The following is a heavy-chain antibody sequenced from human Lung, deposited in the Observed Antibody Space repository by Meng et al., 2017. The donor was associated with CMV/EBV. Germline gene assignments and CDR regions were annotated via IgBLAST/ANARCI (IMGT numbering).Heavy chain of an antibody. CDR1: GGSISSSSYY. CDR2: IYYSGST. V-gene: IGHV4-39*01. CDR3: ARQRPVLDAFDI. Sequence: GSLRLXCTVSGGSISSSSYYWGWIRQPPGKGLEWIGSIYYSGSTYYNPSLKSRVTISVDTSKNQFSLKLSSVTAADTAVYYCARQRPVLDAFDIWGQG. J-gene: IGHJ3*02. D-gene: IGHD3-3*01.